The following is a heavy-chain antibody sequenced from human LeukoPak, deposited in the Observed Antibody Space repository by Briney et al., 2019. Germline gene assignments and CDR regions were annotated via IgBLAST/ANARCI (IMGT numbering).Heavy chain of an antibody. CDR1: GGSISSSSYY. D-gene: IGHD3-22*01. CDR2: MYYTGTT. Sequence: SETLSLTCIVSGGSISSSSYYWGWIRQPPGKGLEWIGTMYYTGTTYYNPSLTSRVTISVDTSQTQFSLKLSSVTAADTAVYYCAREYFLIYYDSSGYYFDYWGQGTLVTVSS. J-gene: IGHJ4*02. V-gene: IGHV4-39*07. CDR3: AREYFLIYYDSSGYYFDY.